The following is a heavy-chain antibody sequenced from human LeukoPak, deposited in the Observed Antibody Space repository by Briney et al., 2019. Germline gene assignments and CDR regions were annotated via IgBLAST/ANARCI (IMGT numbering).Heavy chain of an antibody. D-gene: IGHD3-22*01. CDR1: GGSFSGYY. V-gene: IGHV4-34*01. Sequence: SETLSLTCAVYGGSFSGYYWSWIRQPPGKGLEWIGSIYYSGSTYYNPSLKSRVTISVDTSKNQFSLKLSSVTAADTAVYYCARVDYYYDSSGYYPPLDYWGQGTLVTVSS. CDR2: IYYSGST. J-gene: IGHJ4*02. CDR3: ARVDYYYDSSGYYPPLDY.